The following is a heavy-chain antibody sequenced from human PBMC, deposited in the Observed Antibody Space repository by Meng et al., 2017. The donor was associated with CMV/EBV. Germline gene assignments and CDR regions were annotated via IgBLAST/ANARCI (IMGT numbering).Heavy chain of an antibody. V-gene: IGHV3-48*01. J-gene: IGHJ6*02. Sequence: GGSLRLSCAAYGFTFSSYSMNWVRQAPGKGLEWVSYISSSSSTIYYADSVKGRFTITRDNSKNTLYLQMNSLRAEDTAVDYCAEAEAYCSSTSCLSGRDVWGQGTTVTVSS. CDR1: GFTFSSYS. CDR3: AEAEAYCSSTSCLSGRDV. D-gene: IGHD2-2*01. CDR2: ISSSSSTI.